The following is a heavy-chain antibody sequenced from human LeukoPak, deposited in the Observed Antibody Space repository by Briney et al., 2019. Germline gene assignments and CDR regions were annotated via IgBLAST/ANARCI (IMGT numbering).Heavy chain of an antibody. CDR3: ARVRDGYPLIYAFDI. Sequence: GGSLRPSCAASGFTFGPYWMSWVRQAPGKGLEWVANIKQDGSEKYYVDSMKGRFTISRDNAKNSLYLQMNSLRAEDTAVYYCARVRDGYPLIYAFDIWGQGTMVTVSS. J-gene: IGHJ3*02. CDR1: GFTFGPYW. V-gene: IGHV3-7*01. CDR2: IKQDGSEK. D-gene: IGHD5-24*01.